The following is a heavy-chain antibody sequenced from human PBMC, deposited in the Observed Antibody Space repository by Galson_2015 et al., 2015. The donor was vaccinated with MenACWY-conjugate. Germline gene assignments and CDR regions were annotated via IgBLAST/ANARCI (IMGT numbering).Heavy chain of an antibody. J-gene: IGHJ4*02. CDR1: GGSISSSY. V-gene: IGHV4-59*08. Sequence: ETLSLTCTVSGGSISSSYWSWIRQPPGKGLEWIGYIYCSGNTHYNPSLKSRVTISVDTSKNQFSLKLSSVTAADTAVFYCARHGPSWGYYFDYWGQGTLVTVSS. CDR3: ARHGPSWGYYFDY. CDR2: IYCSGNT. D-gene: IGHD7-27*01.